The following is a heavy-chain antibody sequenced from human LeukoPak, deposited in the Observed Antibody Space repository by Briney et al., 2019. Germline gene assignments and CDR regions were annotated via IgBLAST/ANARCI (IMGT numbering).Heavy chain of an antibody. CDR2: INSKSRYI. D-gene: IGHD6-6*01. V-gene: IGHV3-21*01. J-gene: IGHJ4*02. CDR1: GFTFSSYS. CDR3: ARADSSSSRLDC. Sequence: GGSLRLSCAASGFTFSSYSMNWVRQAPGKGLEWVSSINSKSRYIYYADSLKGRFTISRDNGKNSVYLQMNSLRAEDTAVYFCARADSSSSRLDCWGQGTLVTVSS.